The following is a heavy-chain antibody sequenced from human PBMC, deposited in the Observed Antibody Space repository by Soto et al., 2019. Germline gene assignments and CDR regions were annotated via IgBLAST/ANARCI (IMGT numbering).Heavy chain of an antibody. J-gene: IGHJ6*02. CDR3: ARGRYSGYDMPDTYYYYNYGMDV. D-gene: IGHD5-12*01. V-gene: IGHV1-69*12. CDR1: GGTFSSHG. CDR2: IVPIFGTA. Sequence: QVQLVQSGAEGKKPGSSVKVSCKASGGTFSSHGISWVRQAPRQGLEWMGGIVPIFGTADDAQRFRGRVTITADQSTSTAYMELSSLRSEDPAVYYCARGRYSGYDMPDTYYYYNYGMDVWGQGTTVTVSS.